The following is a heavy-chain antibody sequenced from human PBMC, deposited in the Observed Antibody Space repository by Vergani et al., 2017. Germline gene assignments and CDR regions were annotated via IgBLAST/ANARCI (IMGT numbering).Heavy chain of an antibody. CDR3: ALMGSGERFDY. V-gene: IGHV3-48*03. J-gene: IGHJ4*02. CDR2: ISSSSSTI. Sequence: EVQLVESGGGLVQPGGSLRLSCAASGFTFSSYEMNWVRQAPGKGLEWVSYISSSSSTIYYADSVKGRFTISRDNAKNSLYLQMNSLRAEDTAVYYCALMGSGERFDYWGQGTLVTVSS. D-gene: IGHD3-10*01. CDR1: GFTFSSYE.